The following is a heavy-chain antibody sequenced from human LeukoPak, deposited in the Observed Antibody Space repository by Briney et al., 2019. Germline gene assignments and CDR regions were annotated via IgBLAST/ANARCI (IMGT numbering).Heavy chain of an antibody. CDR2: IYYSGST. CDR1: GGSISSYY. CDR3: ARHISVSYDAFDI. D-gene: IGHD6-19*01. Sequence: SETLSLTCTVSGGSISSYYWSWIRQPPGKGLEWIGYIYYSGSTNYNPALKGRVTISVDTSKNQFSLKLTSVTAADTAVYYCARHISVSYDAFDIWGRGTTVTVSS. J-gene: IGHJ3*02. V-gene: IGHV4-59*08.